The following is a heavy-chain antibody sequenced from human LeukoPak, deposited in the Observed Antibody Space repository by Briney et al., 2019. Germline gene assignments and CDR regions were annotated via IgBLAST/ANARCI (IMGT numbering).Heavy chain of an antibody. D-gene: IGHD6-13*01. J-gene: IGHJ4*02. CDR2: IGSKANNYAT. V-gene: IGHV3-73*01. Sequence: GGSLRLSCAASGFTFSGSAMHWVRQAPGKGLEWVGHIGSKANNYATTYAASVKGRFTISRDDSKNTAYLQMNSLKTEATALYHCTRQWSTAGAGPMDFDYWGQGTLVTVYS. CDR1: GFTFSGSA. CDR3: TRQWSTAGAGPMDFDY.